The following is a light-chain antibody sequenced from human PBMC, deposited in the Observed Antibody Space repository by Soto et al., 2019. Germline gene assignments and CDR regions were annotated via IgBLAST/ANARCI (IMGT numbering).Light chain of an antibody. Sequence: DIQMTQSPSTLSASVGDRVTITCRASQSISSWLAWYQQKPGKAPKLLIYDASSLESGVPSRFSGSGSGTEFTLTISSLQPDDVATYYCQQYNSYPLPFCGGTKLDIK. CDR3: QQYNSYPLP. V-gene: IGKV1-5*01. CDR2: DAS. J-gene: IGKJ4*01. CDR1: QSISSW.